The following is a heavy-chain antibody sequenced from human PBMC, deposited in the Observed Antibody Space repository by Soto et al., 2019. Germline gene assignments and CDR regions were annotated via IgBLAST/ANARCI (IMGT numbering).Heavy chain of an antibody. J-gene: IGHJ6*02. CDR2: IHYSGDA. CDR1: GGSISSSGHY. Sequence: PSETLSLTCTVSGGSISSSGHYWGWVRQPPGKGLEWIGTIHYSGDAYYNPSLKGRVSISVDTSKSQFSLKLNSVTAADTALYYCSRHYCSGGSCYYYGMDVWGQGTTVTVSS. V-gene: IGHV4-39*01. CDR3: SRHYCSGGSCYYYGMDV. D-gene: IGHD2-15*01.